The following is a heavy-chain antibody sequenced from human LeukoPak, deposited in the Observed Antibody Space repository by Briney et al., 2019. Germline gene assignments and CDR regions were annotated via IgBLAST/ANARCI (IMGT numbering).Heavy chain of an antibody. V-gene: IGHV4-30-2*01. J-gene: IGHJ4*02. CDR3: ARAAAEGGYDFWSGYYTTSFDY. D-gene: IGHD3-3*01. Sequence: SQTLSLTCAVSGGSISNGGYYWSWIRQRPGKGLGWIGYIYHSGRTYYNPSLKSRVTISVDRSKNLFSPKLSSVTAADTAVYYCARAAAEGGYDFWSGYYTTSFDYWGQGTLVTVSS. CDR2: IYHSGRT. CDR1: GGSISNGGYY.